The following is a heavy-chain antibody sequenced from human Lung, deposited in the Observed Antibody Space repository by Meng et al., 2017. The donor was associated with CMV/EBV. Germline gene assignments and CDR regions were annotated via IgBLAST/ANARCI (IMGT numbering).Heavy chain of an antibody. V-gene: IGHV1-18*01. CDR1: GYTFTNYG. CDR3: ARVEVGITSGDY. Sequence: QDQLVQSGVEVKKPGASVKVSCKASGYTFTNYGIPWVRQAPGQGLGWMGWINAYNGDTNYAQTLQGRVTMTTDTSTSTAYMELRSLRSDDTAVYYCARVEVGITSGDYWGQGTLVTVSS. J-gene: IGHJ4*02. CDR2: INAYNGDT. D-gene: IGHD1-26*01.